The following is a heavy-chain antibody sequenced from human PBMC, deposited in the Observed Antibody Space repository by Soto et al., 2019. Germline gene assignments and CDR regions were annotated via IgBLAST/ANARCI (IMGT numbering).Heavy chain of an antibody. Sequence: QVQLVESGGGVVQPGRSLRLSCAASGFTFSSYGMQWVRQSPGEGQEWVAIVANDGSNQYYAESVKGRFTISRDNSKTTVFLEMDSLRPEDTAVYYCARSSGGSSWYPPDYWGQGTLVTVSS. CDR3: ARSSGGSSWYPPDY. CDR1: GFTFSSYG. J-gene: IGHJ4*02. D-gene: IGHD6-13*01. V-gene: IGHV3-30*03. CDR2: VANDGSNQ.